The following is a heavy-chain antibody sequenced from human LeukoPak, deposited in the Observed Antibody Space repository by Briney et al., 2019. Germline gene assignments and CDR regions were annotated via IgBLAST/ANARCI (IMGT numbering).Heavy chain of an antibody. CDR3: AREVGDYVGVFDY. CDR1: GGSISSYY. J-gene: IGHJ4*02. V-gene: IGHV4-59*01. D-gene: IGHD4-17*01. CDR2: VFYSGST. Sequence: SETLSLTCTVSGGSISSYYWSWIRQPPGKGLEWIGYVFYSGSTNYNPSLKSRVTISVDMSKNQFSLKLTSVTAADTAVYYCAREVGDYVGVFDYWGQGTLDTVSS.